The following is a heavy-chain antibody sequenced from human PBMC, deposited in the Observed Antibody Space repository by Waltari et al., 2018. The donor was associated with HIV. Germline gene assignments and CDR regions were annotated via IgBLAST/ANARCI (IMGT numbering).Heavy chain of an antibody. CDR3: ARDVRATVTTPWYFDL. CDR1: GYTFIAYY. D-gene: IGHD1-1*01. V-gene: IGHV1-2*02. J-gene: IGHJ2*01. CDR2: INPDSGGT. Sequence: QVQLVQSGAEVKKPGASVKVSCTASGYTFIAYYLPGVRQAPGQGLEWMGWINPDSGGTKYAQKFEGRVTMTRDTSLRTAYMELSRLRSDDTAVYYCARDVRATVTTPWYFDLWGRGTLVTVSS.